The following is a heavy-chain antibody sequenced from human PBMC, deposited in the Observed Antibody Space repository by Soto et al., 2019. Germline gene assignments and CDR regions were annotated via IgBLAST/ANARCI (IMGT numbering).Heavy chain of an antibody. CDR3: ARDLGSCSTTNCPQIFDY. Sequence: HPGGSLRLSCAASGFTFSTYWMSWVRQAPGKGLEWVATIKKDGSEKYYVDSVKGRFTISRDNAKNSQYLQMNSLRAEDTAVYYCARDLGSCSTTNCPQIFDYWGQGTLVTVSS. D-gene: IGHD2-2*01. V-gene: IGHV3-7*03. CDR1: GFTFSTYW. CDR2: IKKDGSEK. J-gene: IGHJ4*02.